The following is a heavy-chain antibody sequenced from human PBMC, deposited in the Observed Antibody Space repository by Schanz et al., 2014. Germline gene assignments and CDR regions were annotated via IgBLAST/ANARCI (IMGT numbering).Heavy chain of an antibody. CDR3: ARGGYCSRTSCYFKGGWFDP. CDR1: GASVSSDNW. D-gene: IGHD2-2*01. J-gene: IGHJ5*02. CDR2: IYDSGNT. Sequence: QVQLEESGAGLVKPSGTLSLTCAVSGASVSSDNWWNWVRQPPGKGLEWIGEIYDSGNTNYNPSRKRHITMSVDDHKNQFSLKLRSGTAADTAVYYCARGGYCSRTSCYFKGGWFDPWGQGTLVTVSS. V-gene: IGHV4-4*02.